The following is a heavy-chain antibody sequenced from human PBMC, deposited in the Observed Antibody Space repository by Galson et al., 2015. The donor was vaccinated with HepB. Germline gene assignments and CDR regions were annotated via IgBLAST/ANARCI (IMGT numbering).Heavy chain of an antibody. J-gene: IGHJ4*02. CDR1: GFTFTGYA. V-gene: IGHV3-21*01. CDR2: ISSGGSYI. CDR3: TRGFPYYNNELNDY. Sequence: SLRLSCAASGFTFTGYAMNWVRQPPGRGLEWISSISSGGSYIYYADSVKGRFTISRGNARNSLFLQLNSLRAEDTAVYYGTRGFPYYNNELNDYWGQGTLVTVSS. D-gene: IGHD3-22*01.